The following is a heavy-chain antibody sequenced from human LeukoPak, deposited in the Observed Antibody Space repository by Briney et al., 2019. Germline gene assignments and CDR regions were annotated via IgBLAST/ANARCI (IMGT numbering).Heavy chain of an antibody. CDR2: MYAYIDYT. CDR3: ARVVAAAGPPEIWSDP. J-gene: IGHJ5*02. V-gene: IGHV1-8*01. Sequence: GASVTVSCKASGYTFTSYDINWVWLAPGQGLEWAGWMYAYIDYTGYAQKFQPRVTMTRNTSIRTSYLELRSLTSEDTAVRYCARVVAAAGPPEIWSDPGGQRTLVTVYS. CDR1: GYTFTSYD. D-gene: IGHD6-13*01.